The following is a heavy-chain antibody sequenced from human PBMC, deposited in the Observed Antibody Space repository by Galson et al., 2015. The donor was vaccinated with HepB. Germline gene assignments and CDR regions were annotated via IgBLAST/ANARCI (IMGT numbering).Heavy chain of an antibody. V-gene: IGHV3-33*01. CDR1: GFAFRNFG. Sequence: SLRLSCAASGFAFRNFGMHWVRQAPGKGLEWVAVIWYDDGSLKFYADSVKGRFTISGDSSKNTLYLQMNSLRAEDTAVYYCARDGPAQSPWGQGTLVTVSS. CDR2: IWYDDGSLK. CDR3: ARDGPAQSP. J-gene: IGHJ5*02.